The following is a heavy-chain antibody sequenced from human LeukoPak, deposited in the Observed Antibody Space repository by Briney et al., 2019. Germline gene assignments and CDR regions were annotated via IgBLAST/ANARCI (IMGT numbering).Heavy chain of an antibody. CDR3: ARTYYYDSSAAEGFDY. CDR1: GGSISSGDYY. D-gene: IGHD3-22*01. CDR2: IYYSGST. V-gene: IGHV4-30-4*01. J-gene: IGHJ4*02. Sequence: PSETLSLTCTVSGGSISSGDYYWSWIRQPPGKGLEWIGYIYYSGSTYYNLSLKSRVTISVDTSKNQFSLKLSSVTAADTAVYYCARTYYYDSSAAEGFDYWGQGTLVTVSS.